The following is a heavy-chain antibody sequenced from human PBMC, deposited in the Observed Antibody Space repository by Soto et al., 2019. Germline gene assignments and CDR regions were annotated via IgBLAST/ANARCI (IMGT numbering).Heavy chain of an antibody. V-gene: IGHV3-33*01. CDR1: GFPSGSYG. J-gene: IGHJ4*02. Sequence: QVQLVGSGGGGAHPGGSLKLSCAAPGFPSGSYGMTWVGKAPGKGLEWVAVLGYDGSNKYSPDSVKGRLTISRDNSKNTLYLQMNSLRAEDTAVYYCARDRQVVGGYSYGYGDSWGQGTLVTVSS. CDR3: ARDRQVVGGYSYGYGDS. CDR2: LGYDGSNK. D-gene: IGHD5-18*01.